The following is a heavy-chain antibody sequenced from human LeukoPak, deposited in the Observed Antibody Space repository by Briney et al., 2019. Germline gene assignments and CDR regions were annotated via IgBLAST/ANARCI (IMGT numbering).Heavy chain of an antibody. J-gene: IGHJ3*01. CDR3: ARGNWNYLKI. CDR1: GGSISSSSYY. D-gene: IGHD1-7*01. CDR2: IYYSGST. Sequence: SETLSLTCTVSGGSISSSSYYWGWIRQPPGKGLEWIGSIYYSGSTYYNPSLKSRVTISVDTSKNQFSLKLSSVTAADTAVYYCARGNWNYLKIWGQGTMVTVS. V-gene: IGHV4-39*01.